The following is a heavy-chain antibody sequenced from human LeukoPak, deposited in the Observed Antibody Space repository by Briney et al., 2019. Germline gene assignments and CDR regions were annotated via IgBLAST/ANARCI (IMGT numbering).Heavy chain of an antibody. Sequence: SVTVSFTGSGGTFSIYTISWMRQAPGQGLEWMGRIIPILGIANYAQKFQGRVTITADKSTSTAYMELSSLRSEDTAVYYCARPYYYDSSGRDYWGQGTLVTVSS. CDR1: GGTFSIYT. CDR2: IIPILGIA. V-gene: IGHV1-69*02. J-gene: IGHJ4*02. D-gene: IGHD3-22*01. CDR3: ARPYYYDSSGRDY.